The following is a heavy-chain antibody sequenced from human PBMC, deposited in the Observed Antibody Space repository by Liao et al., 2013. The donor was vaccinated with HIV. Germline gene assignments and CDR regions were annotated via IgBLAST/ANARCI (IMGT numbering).Heavy chain of an antibody. CDR1: GDSISSYY. D-gene: IGHD3-9*01. J-gene: IGHJ2*01. V-gene: IGHV4-4*07. CDR2: IYTSGNT. Sequence: QVQLQESGPGLVKPSETLSLTCTVSGDSISSYYWSWIRQPAGKGLEWIGRIYTSGNTNYNPSLKSRVTMSVDTSKNQFSLRLGSVTAADTAVYYCARGLREGVDYDVLTGSISSDWYFDLWGRGTL. CDR3: ARGLREGVDYDVLTGSISSDWYFDL.